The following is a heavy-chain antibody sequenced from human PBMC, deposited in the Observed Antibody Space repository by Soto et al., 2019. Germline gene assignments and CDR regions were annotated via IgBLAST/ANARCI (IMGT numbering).Heavy chain of an antibody. J-gene: IGHJ4*02. V-gene: IGHV3-30*18. D-gene: IGHD3-9*01. CDR2: ISHDGRQK. CDR1: GFTFSDYY. CDR3: AKDVYFDSYYFDQ. Sequence: GGSLRLSCAASGFTFSDYYMSWIRQAPGKGLEWVAVISHDGRQKHYVDSVKGRFTLSRDESDNTVYLQMNSLRPEDTAVYYCAKDVYFDSYYFDQWGQGTLVTVSS.